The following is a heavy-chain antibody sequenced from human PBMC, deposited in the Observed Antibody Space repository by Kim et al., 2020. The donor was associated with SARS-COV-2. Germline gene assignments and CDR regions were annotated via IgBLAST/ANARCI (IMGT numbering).Heavy chain of an antibody. CDR2: ISSSSSYI. J-gene: IGHJ6*01. CDR3: ARDRTTIFGVEDYFYYG. D-gene: IGHD3-3*01. CDR1: GFTFSSYS. V-gene: IGHV3-21*01. Sequence: GGSLRLSCAASGFTFSSYSMNWVRQAPGKGLEWVSSISSSSSYIYYAASVKGRFTISRDNAKNSLYLQMNSLRAEDTAVYYCARDRTTIFGVEDYFYYG.